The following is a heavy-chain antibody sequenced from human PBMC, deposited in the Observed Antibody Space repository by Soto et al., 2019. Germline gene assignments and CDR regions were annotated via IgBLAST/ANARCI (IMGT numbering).Heavy chain of an antibody. D-gene: IGHD2-21*02. CDR2: INHSGST. J-gene: IGHJ4*02. CDR1: GGSFSGYY. CDR3: ARGWGLATGLSDFDY. Sequence: SETLSLTCAVYGGSFSGYYWSWIRQPPGKGLEWIGEINHSGSTNYNPSLKSRVTISVDTSKNQFSLKLSSVTAADTAVYYCARGWGLATGLSDFDYWGQGTLVTVSS. V-gene: IGHV4-34*01.